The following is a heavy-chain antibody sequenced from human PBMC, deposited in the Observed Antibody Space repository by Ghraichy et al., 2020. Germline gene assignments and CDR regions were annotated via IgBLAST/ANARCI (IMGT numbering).Heavy chain of an antibody. D-gene: IGHD2-2*01. CDR3: ASPRRGYCSSTSCSEEDNNWFDP. V-gene: IGHV4-34*01. CDR2: INHSGST. J-gene: IGHJ5*02. CDR1: GGSFSGYY. Sequence: SETLSLTCAVYGGSFSGYYWSWIRQPPGKGLEWIGEINHSGSTNYNPSLKSRVTISVDTSKNQFSLKLSSVTAADTAVYYCASPRRGYCSSTSCSEEDNNWFDPWGQGTLVTVSS.